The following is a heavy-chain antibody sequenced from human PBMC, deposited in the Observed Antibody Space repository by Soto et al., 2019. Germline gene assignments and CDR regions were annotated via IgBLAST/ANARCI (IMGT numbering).Heavy chain of an antibody. CDR2: INHSGST. D-gene: IGHD3-3*01. CDR1: GGSFSGYY. V-gene: IGHV4-34*09. J-gene: IGHJ6*03. CDR3: ARLRTIFGVVDYMDV. Sequence: LSLTCAVYGGSFSGYYWSWIRQPPGKGLEWIGEINHSGSTNYNPSLKSRVTILVDTSKSQFSLKLSSVTAADTAVYYCARLRTIFGVVDYMDVWGKGTTVTVSS.